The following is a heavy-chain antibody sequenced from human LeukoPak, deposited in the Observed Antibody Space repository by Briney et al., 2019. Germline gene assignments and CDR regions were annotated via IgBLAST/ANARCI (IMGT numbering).Heavy chain of an antibody. V-gene: IGHV3-74*01. D-gene: IGHD2-21*02. CDR2: INSDGTGT. CDR3: ARGEGVTAIFEYFQH. J-gene: IGHJ1*01. Sequence: GGSLRLSCAASGFTFSSYWMHWVRQAPGKGLVWVSRINSDGTGTSYADSVKGRFTISRDNAKNTLYLQMNSLRAEDTAVYYCARGEGVTAIFEYFQHWGQGTLVTVSS. CDR1: GFTFSSYW.